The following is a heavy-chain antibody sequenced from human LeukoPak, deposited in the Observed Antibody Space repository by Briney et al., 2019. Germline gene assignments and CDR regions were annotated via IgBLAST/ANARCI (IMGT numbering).Heavy chain of an antibody. Sequence: SVKVSCKASGGTFSSYAISWVRQAPGQGLEWMGGIIPIFGTANYAQKFQGRVTITADESTSTAYVELSSLRSEDTAVYYCATLSRQVVIGYYYFDYWGQGTLVTVSS. CDR3: ATLSRQVVIGYYYFDY. V-gene: IGHV1-69*13. J-gene: IGHJ4*02. D-gene: IGHD3-22*01. CDR2: IIPIFGTA. CDR1: GGTFSSYA.